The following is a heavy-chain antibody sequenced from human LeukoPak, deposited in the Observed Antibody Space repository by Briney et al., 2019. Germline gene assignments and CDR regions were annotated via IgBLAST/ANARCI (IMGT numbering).Heavy chain of an antibody. CDR1: GYSFTSYW. D-gene: IGHD3-22*01. Sequence: GESLKISCKGSGYSFTSYWIGWVRQMPGKGLEWMGIIYPGDSDTRYSPSFQGQVTISADKSISTAYLQWSSLKASDTAMYYCARHPGYYYDSSGYYFDYWGQGTLVTVSS. J-gene: IGHJ4*02. CDR3: ARHPGYYYDSSGYYFDY. V-gene: IGHV5-51*01. CDR2: IYPGDSDT.